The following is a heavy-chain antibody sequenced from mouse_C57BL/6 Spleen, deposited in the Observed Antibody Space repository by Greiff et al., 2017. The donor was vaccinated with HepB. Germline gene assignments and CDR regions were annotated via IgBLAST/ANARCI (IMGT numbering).Heavy chain of an antibody. D-gene: IGHD4-1*01. J-gene: IGHJ1*03. CDR3: ARNWDWYFEV. V-gene: IGHV1-82*01. Sequence: VQLQQSGPELVKPGASVKISCKASGYAFSSSWMNWVKQRPGQGLEWIGRIYPGDGDTNYNGKFKGKATLTADKSSSTAYMQLSSLTSEDSAVYFCARNWDWYFEVWGTGTTVTVSS. CDR2: IYPGDGDT. CDR1: GYAFSSSW.